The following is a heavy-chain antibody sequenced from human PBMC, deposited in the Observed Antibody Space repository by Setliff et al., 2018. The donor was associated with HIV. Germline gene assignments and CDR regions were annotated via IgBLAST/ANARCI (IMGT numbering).Heavy chain of an antibody. V-gene: IGHV1-69*13. CDR2: IIPIFGTA. Sequence: SVKVSCKASGGTFSSYAISWVRQAPGQGLEWMGGIIPIFGTANYAQKFQGRVAITADESTSTAYMELSSLRSEDTAVYYCARDGCSSTSCYGVYYYYGMDVWGQGTTVTVSS. J-gene: IGHJ6*02. D-gene: IGHD2-2*01. CDR3: ARDGCSSTSCYGVYYYYGMDV. CDR1: GGTFSSYA.